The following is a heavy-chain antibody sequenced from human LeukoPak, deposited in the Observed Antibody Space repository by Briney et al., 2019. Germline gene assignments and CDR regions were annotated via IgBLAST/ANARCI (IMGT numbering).Heavy chain of an antibody. CDR2: ISSSSSYI. CDR1: GFTFSSYS. V-gene: IGHV3-21*01. CDR3: ARAAPSRVTTASSDY. Sequence: GGSLRLACAASGFTFSSYSMNWVRQAPGKRLEWVSSISSSSSYIYYADSVKGRFTISRDNAKNSLYLQMNSLRAEDTAVYYCARAAPSRVTTASSDYWGQGTLVTVSS. J-gene: IGHJ4*02. D-gene: IGHD4-17*01.